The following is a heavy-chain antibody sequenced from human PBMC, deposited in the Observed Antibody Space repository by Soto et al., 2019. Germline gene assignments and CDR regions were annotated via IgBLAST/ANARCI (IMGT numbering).Heavy chain of an antibody. Sequence: QVQLQESGPGLLKPSETLSLTCTVSSDSIAGENWWSWVRQPPGMGLEGIGEIFHTGGTNYNPSRKSRVTMEVDKSKNQFSLKLISATAADTAVYYCARVFSSGSGWMYYFDFWGQGTLVSVSS. CDR1: SDSIAGENW. CDR3: ARVFSSGSGWMYYFDF. J-gene: IGHJ4*02. D-gene: IGHD6-25*01. V-gene: IGHV4-4*02. CDR2: IFHTGGT.